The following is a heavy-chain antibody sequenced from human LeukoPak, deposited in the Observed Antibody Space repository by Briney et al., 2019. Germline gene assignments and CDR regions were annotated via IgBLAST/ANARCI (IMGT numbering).Heavy chain of an antibody. CDR2: IHYSGSA. Sequence: SETLSLTCTVSGGSISSYYWSWIRQPPGKGLEWIGFIHYSGSANYNPSLRSRVTISVDTSKNQFSLKLTSVTAADTAVYYCARTGVVATSYFFDYWGQGTLVTVSS. D-gene: IGHD5-12*01. CDR3: ARTGVVATSYFFDY. CDR1: GGSISSYY. J-gene: IGHJ4*02. V-gene: IGHV4-59*01.